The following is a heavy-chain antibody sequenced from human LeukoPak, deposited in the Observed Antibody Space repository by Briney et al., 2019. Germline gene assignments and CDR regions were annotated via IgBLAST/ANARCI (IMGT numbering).Heavy chain of an antibody. CDR2: ISSSGSTI. CDR3: ARPPPPQRIVVVPGGSNY. J-gene: IGHJ4*02. D-gene: IGHD2-2*01. CDR1: GFTFSDYY. V-gene: IGHV3-11*04. Sequence: GGSLRLSCAASGFTFSDYYMSWIRQAPGKGLEWVSYISSSGSTIYYADSVEGRFTISRDNAKNSLYLQMNSLRAEDTAVYYRARPPPPQRIVVVPGGSNYWGQGTLVTVSS.